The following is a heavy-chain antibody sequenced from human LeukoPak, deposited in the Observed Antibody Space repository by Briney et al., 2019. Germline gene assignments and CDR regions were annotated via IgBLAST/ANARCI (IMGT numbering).Heavy chain of an antibody. D-gene: IGHD5-24*01. CDR2: IYYDGRNK. V-gene: IGHV3-33*01. CDR3: ARDWGDGFNYLDS. CDR1: GFIFFNYG. J-gene: IGHJ4*02. Sequence: GGSLRLSCAASGFIFFNYGIHWVRQAPGKGLEWVAVIYYDGRNKFYADSVKGRFTISRDNSKNTVFLQMDSLRDGDTAEYFCARDWGDGFNYLDSWGQGTLVTVSS.